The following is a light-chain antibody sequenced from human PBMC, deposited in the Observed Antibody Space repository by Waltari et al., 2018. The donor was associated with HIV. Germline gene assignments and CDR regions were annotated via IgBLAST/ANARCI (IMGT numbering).Light chain of an antibody. J-gene: IGLJ3*02. CDR3: SSYVGSSTSWL. V-gene: IGLV2-14*03. CDR2: DVT. Sequence: KVPKLVFYDVTSRPSGVSNRFSGSKSGNTASLTISGLRADDEADYYCSSYVGSSTSWLFGGGTKLTV.